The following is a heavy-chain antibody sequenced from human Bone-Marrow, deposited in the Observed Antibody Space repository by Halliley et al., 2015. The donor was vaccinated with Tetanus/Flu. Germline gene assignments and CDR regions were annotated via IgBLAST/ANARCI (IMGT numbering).Heavy chain of an antibody. J-gene: IGHJ5*02. D-gene: IGHD3-22*01. CDR3: ARGDYHGNSDYYYGIRSAWFDP. CDR1: GFSLSTSGMC. Sequence: LVKPTQTLTLTCTFSGFSLSTSGMCVSWIRQPPGKALEWLALIDRDDNKYYSTSLKRRLTISKGTSKNQVVLTMTNVDPLDTATYCCARGDYHGNSDYYYGIRSAWFDPWGQGTLVTVSS. V-gene: IGHV2-70*01. CDR2: IDRDDNK.